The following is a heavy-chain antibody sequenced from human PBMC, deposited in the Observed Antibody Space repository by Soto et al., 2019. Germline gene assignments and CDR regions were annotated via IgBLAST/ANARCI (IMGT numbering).Heavy chain of an antibody. Sequence: SETLSLTCTVSCGSISSGDYYWSWIRQPPGKGLEWIGYIYYSGSTYYNPSLKSRVTISVDTPKNQFSLKLSSVTAADTAVYYCASLNRMVRGVIMLDYWGQGTLVTVSS. V-gene: IGHV4-30-4*01. D-gene: IGHD3-10*01. CDR2: IYYSGST. CDR1: CGSISSGDYY. J-gene: IGHJ4*02. CDR3: ASLNRMVRGVIMLDY.